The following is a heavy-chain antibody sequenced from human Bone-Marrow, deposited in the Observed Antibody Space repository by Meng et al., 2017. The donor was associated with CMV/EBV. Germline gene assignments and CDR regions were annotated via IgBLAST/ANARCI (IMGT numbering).Heavy chain of an antibody. CDR1: GRSFSGYY. CDR2: INHSGST. D-gene: IGHD1-14*01. Sequence: GSRRLSCAVYGRSFSGYYWSWIRQPPGKGLEWMGEINHSGSTNYNPSLKSRVTISVDTSKNQFSLKLSSVTAADTAVYYCARVRFTGAFDIWGQGTMVTVSS. V-gene: IGHV4-34*01. J-gene: IGHJ3*02. CDR3: ARVRFTGAFDI.